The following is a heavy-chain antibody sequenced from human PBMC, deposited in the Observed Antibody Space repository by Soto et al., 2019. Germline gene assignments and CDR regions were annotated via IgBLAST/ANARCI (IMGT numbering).Heavy chain of an antibody. D-gene: IGHD6-19*01. Sequence: QVQLVESGGGVVQPGRSLRLSCAASGFTFSSYGMHWVRQAPGKGLEWVAVIWYDGSNKYYADSVKGRFTISRDNSKNTLYLQMNSLSAEDTAVYYCARSITVAGPGWFDLWGRGTLVTVSS. CDR2: IWYDGSNK. V-gene: IGHV3-33*01. J-gene: IGHJ2*01. CDR3: ARSITVAGPGWFDL. CDR1: GFTFSSYG.